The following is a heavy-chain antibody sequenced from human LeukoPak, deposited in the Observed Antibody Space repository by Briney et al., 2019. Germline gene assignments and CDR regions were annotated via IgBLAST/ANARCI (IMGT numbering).Heavy chain of an antibody. CDR3: ARDYVWGSYRSFNY. CDR1: GFTFSSYE. D-gene: IGHD3-16*02. J-gene: IGHJ4*02. CDR2: ISSSGSTI. Sequence: GGSLRLSCAASGFTFSSYEMNWVRQAPGKGLEWVSYISSSGSTIYYADSVKGRFTISRDNAKNSLYLQMNSLRAEDTAVYYCARDYVWGSYRSFNYWGQGILVTVSS. V-gene: IGHV3-48*03.